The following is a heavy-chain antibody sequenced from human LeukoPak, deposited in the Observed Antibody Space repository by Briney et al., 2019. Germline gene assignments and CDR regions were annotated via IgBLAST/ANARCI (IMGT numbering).Heavy chain of an antibody. D-gene: IGHD2-2*01. V-gene: IGHV1-2*02. CDR1: GYTFTGYY. CDR2: INPNSGGT. Sequence: ASVKVFCKASGYTFTGYYMHWVRQAPGQGLEWMGWINPNSGGTNYAQKFQGRVTMTRDTSISTAYMELSRLRSDDTAVYYCARSIHCSSTSCSFDYWGQGTLVTVSS. CDR3: ARSIHCSSTSCSFDY. J-gene: IGHJ4*02.